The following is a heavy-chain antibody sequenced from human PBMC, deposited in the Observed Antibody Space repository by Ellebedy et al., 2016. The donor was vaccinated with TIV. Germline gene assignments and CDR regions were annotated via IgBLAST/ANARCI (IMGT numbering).Heavy chain of an antibody. CDR2: ISSDSSYI. CDR3: YSGGY. J-gene: IGHJ4*02. Sequence: GGSLRLXXAASGFGFSGYSMNWVRQAPGKGLEWVSSISSDSSYIYYADSVKGRFTISRDNAKNSLYLQMNSLRAEDTAVYYTYSGGYWGQGTLVTVSS. CDR1: GFGFSGYS. V-gene: IGHV3-21*01. D-gene: IGHD1-26*01.